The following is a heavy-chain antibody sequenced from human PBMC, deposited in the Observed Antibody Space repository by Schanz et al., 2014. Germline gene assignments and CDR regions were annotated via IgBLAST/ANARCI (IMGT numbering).Heavy chain of an antibody. CDR2: ISGDHRNT. CDR1: GFTFDKYA. Sequence: EVQLVESGGGLVQPGKSLRLSCAASGFTFDKYAMHWVRQAPGKGLEWVSSISGDHRNTFYADSVKGRFTISRDNSKNTLYLQMNSLRAEDTAIYYCAKDAPYPFDLWGRGPLITVSS. J-gene: IGHJ2*01. CDR3: AKDAPYPFDL. V-gene: IGHV3-23*04.